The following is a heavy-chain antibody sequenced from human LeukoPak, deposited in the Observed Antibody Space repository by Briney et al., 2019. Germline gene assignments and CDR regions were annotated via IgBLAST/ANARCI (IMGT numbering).Heavy chain of an antibody. V-gene: IGHV1-2*02. Sequence: ASVAVPCKASGYTFTDYHIHWVRQAPGQGLEWVGWVNPNTGDTNYAQKFQGRVTMTRDTSISTAYMELSRLRSDDTAVYYCAKIDISGLYYFDYWGQGTLVTVSS. D-gene: IGHD6-19*01. CDR3: AKIDISGLYYFDY. CDR1: GYTFTDYH. CDR2: VNPNTGDT. J-gene: IGHJ4*02.